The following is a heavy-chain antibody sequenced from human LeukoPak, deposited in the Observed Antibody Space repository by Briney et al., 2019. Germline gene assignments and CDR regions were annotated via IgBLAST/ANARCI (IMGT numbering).Heavy chain of an antibody. CDR3: ARVEDGYKH. CDR1: GYTYSSSY. D-gene: IGHD5-24*01. V-gene: IGHV1-46*01. CDR2: IKPRGGST. J-gene: IGHJ1*01. Sequence: ASVKLSCNASGYTYSSSYINWFRQSPGQRLEWMGIIKPRGGSTSYEQKFQGRVTMTRNMSTRTVYMELSSLSAEDTAVYYCARVEDGYKHWGQGTLVTVSS.